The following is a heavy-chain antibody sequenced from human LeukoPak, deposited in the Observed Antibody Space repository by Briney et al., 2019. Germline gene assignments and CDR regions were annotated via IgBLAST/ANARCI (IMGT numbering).Heavy chain of an antibody. Sequence: GGSLRLSCAASGFTFSSYAMSWVRQAPGKGLEWVSAISGSGGSTYYADSVKGRFTISRDNSKNTLYLQMNSLRAEDTAVYYCVHSSSWYLKSYFDYWGQGTLVTVSS. V-gene: IGHV3-23*01. J-gene: IGHJ4*02. CDR2: ISGSGGST. D-gene: IGHD6-13*01. CDR3: VHSSSWYLKSYFDY. CDR1: GFTFSSYA.